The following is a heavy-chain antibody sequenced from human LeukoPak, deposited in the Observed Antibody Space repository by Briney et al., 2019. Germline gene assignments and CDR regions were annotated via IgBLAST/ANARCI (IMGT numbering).Heavy chain of an antibody. CDR3: ARDSRYCSGGSCYPTEFDY. V-gene: IGHV1-18*01. J-gene: IGHJ4*02. D-gene: IGHD2-15*01. CDR2: ISAYNGNT. Sequence: ASVKVSCKASGYTFTGYGISWVRQAPGQGLEWMGWISAYNGNTNYAQKLQGRVTMTTDTSTSTAYMELRSLRSDDTAVYYCARDSRYCSGGSCYPTEFDYWGQGTLVTVSS. CDR1: GYTFTGYG.